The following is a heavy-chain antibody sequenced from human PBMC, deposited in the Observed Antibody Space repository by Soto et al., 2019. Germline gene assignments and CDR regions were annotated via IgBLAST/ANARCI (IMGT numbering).Heavy chain of an antibody. CDR2: INPNSGGT. V-gene: IGHV1-2*04. J-gene: IGHJ4*02. Sequence: ASVKVSCKASGYTFTGYYMHWVRQAPGQGLEWMGWINPNSGGTNYAQKFKGWVTMTRDTSISTANKELSRLRSDDTAVYNSARGGYSSGYYSRPLAIDYWGQGTLVTVSS. CDR1: GYTFTGYY. CDR3: ARGGYSSGYYSRPLAIDY. D-gene: IGHD3-22*01.